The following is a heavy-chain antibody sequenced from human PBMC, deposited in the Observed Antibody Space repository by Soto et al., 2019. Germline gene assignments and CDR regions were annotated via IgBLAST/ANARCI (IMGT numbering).Heavy chain of an antibody. V-gene: IGHV3-23*01. CDR1: GFTFSNYA. J-gene: IGHJ4*02. Sequence: PGGSLRLSCAASGFTFSNYAMTWVRQAPGKGLEWVSGLNGSGGSTSSADSVKGRFAISRDNSKNTLYLQMNSLKTEDTAVYYCTTDPGGGVTPREVPDYWGQGTLVTVSS. D-gene: IGHD2-8*01. CDR2: LNGSGGST. CDR3: TTDPGGGVTPREVPDY.